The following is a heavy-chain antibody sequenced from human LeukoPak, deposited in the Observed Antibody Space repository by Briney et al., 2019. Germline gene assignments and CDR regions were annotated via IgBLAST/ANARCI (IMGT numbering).Heavy chain of an antibody. CDR3: KKEPVTYYDFWSGYYNCWFDP. V-gene: IGHV3-38-3*01. CDR2: ISGGRT. J-gene: IGHJ5*02. Sequence: GGSLRLSWAASGFTVSSNEMSWVRQAPGKGLEWVSSISGGRTYYADSRKGRFTISRDNSKNTLHLQMNSLRAEDTAVYYCKKEPVTYYDFWSGYYNCWFDPWGQGTLVTVSS. D-gene: IGHD3-3*01. CDR1: GFTVSSNE.